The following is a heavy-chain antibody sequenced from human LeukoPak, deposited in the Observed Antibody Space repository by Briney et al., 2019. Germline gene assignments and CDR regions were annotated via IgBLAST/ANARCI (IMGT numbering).Heavy chain of an antibody. D-gene: IGHD2-15*01. CDR1: GGAFSSYA. CDR3: ARSHRAGYCSGGSCGWFDP. J-gene: IGHJ5*02. CDR2: IIPIFGIA. Sequence: SVKVSCKASGGAFSSYAISWVRQAPGQGLEWMGRIIPIFGIANYAQKFQGRVTITAAKSTSTAYMELSSLRSEDTAVYYCARSHRAGYCSGGSCGWFDPWGQGTLVTVSS. V-gene: IGHV1-69*04.